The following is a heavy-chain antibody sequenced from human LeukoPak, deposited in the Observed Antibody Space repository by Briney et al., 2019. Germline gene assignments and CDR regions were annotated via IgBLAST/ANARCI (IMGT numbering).Heavy chain of an antibody. J-gene: IGHJ6*02. Sequence: GRSLRLSCAASGFTFSSYGMHWVRQAPGKGLEWVAVIWYDGSNKYYADSVKGRFTISRDNSKNTLYLQMNSLRAEDTAVYYCAKERAPGHSSGYYYGMDVWGQGTTVTVSS. CDR2: IWYDGSNK. V-gene: IGHV3-33*06. CDR3: AKERAPGHSSGYYYGMDV. D-gene: IGHD3-22*01. CDR1: GFTFSSYG.